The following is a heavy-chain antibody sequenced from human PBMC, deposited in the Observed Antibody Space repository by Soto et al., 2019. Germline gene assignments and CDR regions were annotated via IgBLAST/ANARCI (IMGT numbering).Heavy chain of an antibody. J-gene: IGHJ4*02. V-gene: IGHV3-30-3*01. CDR1: GFTFSRHT. D-gene: IGHD3-3*01. Sequence: QVQLVESGGGVVQPGRSLRLSCAASGFTFSRHTMHWVRQAPGKGLEWVAAISDDGSNTYYADSVKGRFTISRDNSKNQLYLQMNRMISEDTAVHPCAREVYYDFWSGFNTHPYYFDAWGQGTLVTVSS. CDR2: ISDDGSNT. CDR3: AREVYYDFWSGFNTHPYYFDA.